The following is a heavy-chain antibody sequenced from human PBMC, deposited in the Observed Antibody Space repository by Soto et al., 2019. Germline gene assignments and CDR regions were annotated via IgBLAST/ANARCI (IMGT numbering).Heavy chain of an antibody. CDR2: ISSTGSTK. J-gene: IGHJ4*02. Sequence: GGSLRLSCAASGITFSNFEMNWVRQAPGKGLEWVSYISSTGSTKYYADTVKGRFTISRDNDKTSLYLEMKSLRAEDTAVYYCAIDYSGSGTYYFWGQGTLVTVSS. CDR1: GITFSNFE. V-gene: IGHV3-48*03. CDR3: AIDYSGSGTYYF. D-gene: IGHD3-10*01.